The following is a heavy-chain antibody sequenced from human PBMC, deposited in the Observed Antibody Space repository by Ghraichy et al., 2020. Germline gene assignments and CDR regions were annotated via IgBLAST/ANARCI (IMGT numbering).Heavy chain of an antibody. J-gene: IGHJ4*02. CDR3: AKEIAVADHFDY. CDR2: ILYDGSNK. Sequence: GGSLRLSCAASGFIFSVYGMHWVRQAPGKGLEWVAVILYDGSNKYYSDSVKGRFTISRDNSKNTLFLQMNSLRAEDTAVYYCAKEIAVADHFDYWGQGTLVTVSS. CDR1: GFIFSVYG. V-gene: IGHV3-30*18. D-gene: IGHD6-19*01.